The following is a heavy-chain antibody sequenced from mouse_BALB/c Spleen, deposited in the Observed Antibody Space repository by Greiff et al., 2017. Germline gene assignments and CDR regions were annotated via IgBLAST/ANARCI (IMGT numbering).Heavy chain of an antibody. CDR1: GFTFSSYG. J-gene: IGHJ3*01. Sequence: EVQVVESGGGLVQPGGSLKLSCAASGFTFSSYGMSWVRQTPDKRLEWVATISSGGSYTYYPDSVKGRFTISRDNAKNTLYLQMSSLKSEDTAMYYCARDGIYYDYVWFAYWGQGTLVTVSA. D-gene: IGHD2-4*01. V-gene: IGHV5-6*01. CDR3: ARDGIYYDYVWFAY. CDR2: ISSGGSYT.